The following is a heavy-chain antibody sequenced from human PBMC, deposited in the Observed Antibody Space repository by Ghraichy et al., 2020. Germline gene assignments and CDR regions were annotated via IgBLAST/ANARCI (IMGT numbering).Heavy chain of an antibody. V-gene: IGHV4-30-4*01. CDR3: ARVLPPGYAFDI. CDR1: GGSISSGDYY. Sequence: SETLSLTCTVSGGSISSGDYYWSWIRQPPGKGLEWIGYIYYSGSTYYNPSLKSRVTISVDTSKNQFSLKLSSVTAADTAVYYCARVLPPGYAFDIWGQGTMVTVSS. J-gene: IGHJ3*02. CDR2: IYYSGST.